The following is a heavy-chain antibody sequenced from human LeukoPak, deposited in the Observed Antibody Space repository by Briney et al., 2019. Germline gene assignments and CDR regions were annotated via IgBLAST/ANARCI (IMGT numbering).Heavy chain of an antibody. J-gene: IGHJ6*04. CDR1: GGSISSSSYY. CDR2: IYYSGSI. CDR3: ARGRRYCSSTSCYVEDV. Sequence: SETLSLTCTVSGGSISSSSYYWGWIRQPPGKGLEWIGSIYYSGSIYYNPSLKGRVTISVDTSKNQFSLKLSSVTAADTAVYYCARGRRYCSSTSCYVEDVWGKGTTVTISS. D-gene: IGHD2-2*01. V-gene: IGHV4-39*07.